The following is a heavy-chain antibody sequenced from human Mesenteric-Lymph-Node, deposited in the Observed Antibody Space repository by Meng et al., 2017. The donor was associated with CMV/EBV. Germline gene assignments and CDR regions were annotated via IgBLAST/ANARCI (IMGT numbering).Heavy chain of an antibody. V-gene: IGHV4-59*01. CDR2: KYYSGDS. J-gene: IGHJ4*02. D-gene: IGHD6-19*01. CDR1: DGSISTYY. Sequence: GSLRLSCTVSDGSISTYYWSWIRQPPGKGLEWIGYKYYSGDSNSNPSLKSRVTISLDTSKNQFSLRLRSVTAADTAVYYCARMLSRGWYGTFGSADYWGQGTLVTVSS. CDR3: ARMLSRGWYGTFGSADY.